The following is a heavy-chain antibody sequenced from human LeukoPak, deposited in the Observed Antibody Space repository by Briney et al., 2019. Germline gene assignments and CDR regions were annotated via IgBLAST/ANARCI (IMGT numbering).Heavy chain of an antibody. J-gene: IGHJ4*02. CDR2: IHYGGST. V-gene: IGHV4-39*01. Sequence: PSETLSLTCTVSGVSIDGDSHYLGWIRQPPGKGLQWIGSIHYGGSTYCDPSLKSRVIISVDTSKNQFSLKLNSVTAADTAVYFCARHSHGSGTYRRFDNWGQGILVTVSS. D-gene: IGHD3-10*01. CDR3: ARHSHGSGTYRRFDN. CDR1: GVSIDGDSHY.